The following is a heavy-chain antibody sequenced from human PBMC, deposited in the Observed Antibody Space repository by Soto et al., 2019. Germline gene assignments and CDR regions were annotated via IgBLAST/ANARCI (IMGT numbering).Heavy chain of an antibody. Sequence: QVQLVQSGAEVKRPGASVKVSCKASGYTFRNYGITWVRQAPGQGLEWMAWISPYNGNTNYAQDPQGRVTMTPDTSTSTAYMELRSLTSEDTAMYYCARDLVSGSDFWRAYNGGYFDYWGQGTLVTVSS. D-gene: IGHD3-3*01. J-gene: IGHJ4*02. CDR1: GYTFRNYG. CDR2: ISPYNGNT. V-gene: IGHV1-18*01. CDR3: ARDLVSGSDFWRAYNGGYFDY.